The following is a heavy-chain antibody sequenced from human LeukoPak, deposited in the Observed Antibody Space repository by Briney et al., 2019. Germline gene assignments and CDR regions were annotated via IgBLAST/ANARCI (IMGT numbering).Heavy chain of an antibody. CDR1: GGSISSGGYY. CDR3: ARVGSARGWYFDL. V-gene: IGHV4-31*03. D-gene: IGHD2-15*01. Sequence: SETLSLTCTVSGGSISSGGYYWSWIRQHPGKGLEWIGYVYYSGSTYYNPSLKSRVTISVDTSKNQFSLKLSSVTAADTAVSYCARVGSARGWYFDLWGRGTLVTVSS. CDR2: VYYSGST. J-gene: IGHJ2*01.